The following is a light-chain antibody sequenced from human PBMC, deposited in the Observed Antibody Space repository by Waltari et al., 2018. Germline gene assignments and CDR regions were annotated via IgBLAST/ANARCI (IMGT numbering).Light chain of an antibody. V-gene: IGLV1-44*01. Sequence: QSVLPQPPSASGTPGQRVTISCSGGRSNIGSNSVNWFQQLPGTAPRLFIYFTDQRPSGVPGRFSGSKSGTSASLAISGLQSGDEADYYCASWDASLNGWVFGGGTKLTVL. CDR2: FTD. CDR3: ASWDASLNGWV. CDR1: RSNIGSNS. J-gene: IGLJ3*02.